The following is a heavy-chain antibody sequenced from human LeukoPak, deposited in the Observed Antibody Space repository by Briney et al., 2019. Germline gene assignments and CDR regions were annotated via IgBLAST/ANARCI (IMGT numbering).Heavy chain of an antibody. CDR3: AKEYSGNYWSFDF. D-gene: IGHD5-12*01. J-gene: IGHJ4*02. V-gene: IGHV3-30*02. Sequence: GGSLRLSCAASGFSFSNTGMHWVRQAPGKGLEWVAFIRYAGNNAYYADSVKGRFTISRYNSKDKLFLQMDILRPEDTSVYYCAKEYSGNYWSFDFWGQGTLVTVSS. CDR1: GFSFSNTG. CDR2: IRYAGNNA.